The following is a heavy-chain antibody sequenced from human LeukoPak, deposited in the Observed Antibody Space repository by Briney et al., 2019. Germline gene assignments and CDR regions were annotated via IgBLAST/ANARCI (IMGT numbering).Heavy chain of an antibody. J-gene: IGHJ4*02. V-gene: IGHV3-23*01. CDR1: GFTFSSYA. Sequence: SGGSLRLSCAASGFTFSSYAMSWVRQAPGKGLEWVSAISGSGGSTYYADSVKGRFTISRDNSKNTLYLQMNSLRAEDTAVYYCAKDHEGELLGLYYFDYWGQGTLVTVSS. D-gene: IGHD1-26*01. CDR3: AKDHEGELLGLYYFDY. CDR2: ISGSGGST.